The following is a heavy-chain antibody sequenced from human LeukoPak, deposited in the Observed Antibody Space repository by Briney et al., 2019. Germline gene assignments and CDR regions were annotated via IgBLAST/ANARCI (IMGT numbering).Heavy chain of an antibody. CDR1: GGTFSSYA. CDR3: ARDRSFSSPDAFDI. J-gene: IGHJ3*02. D-gene: IGHD6-6*01. CDR2: IIPILGIA. Sequence: SVKVSCKASGGTFSSYAISWVRQAPGQGLEWMGRIIPILGIANYAQKFQGRVTITADKSTSTAYMELSSLRSEDTAVYYCARDRSFSSPDAFDIWGQGTMVTVSS. V-gene: IGHV1-69*04.